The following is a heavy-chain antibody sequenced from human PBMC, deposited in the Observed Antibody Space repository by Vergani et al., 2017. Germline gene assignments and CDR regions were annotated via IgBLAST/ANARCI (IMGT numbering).Heavy chain of an antibody. CDR1: GGSFSGYY. J-gene: IGHJ3*02. CDR2: INHSGST. CDR3: ARPITMIVVAHSSPFDI. Sequence: QVQLQQWGAGLLKPSETLSLTCAVYGGSFSGYYWSWIRQPPGKGLEWIGEINHSGSTNYTPSLKSRVTISVDTSKNQFSLKLSSVTAADTAVYYCARPITMIVVAHSSPFDIWGQGTMVTVSS. D-gene: IGHD3-22*01. V-gene: IGHV4-34*01.